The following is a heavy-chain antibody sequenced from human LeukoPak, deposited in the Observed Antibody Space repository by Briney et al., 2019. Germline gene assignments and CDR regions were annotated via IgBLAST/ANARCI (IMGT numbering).Heavy chain of an antibody. CDR3: ARLRGDIVVVPAAHGDYYYGMDV. CDR2: INHSGST. Sequence: SETLSLTCAVYGGSFSGYYWSWIRQPPGKGLEWIGEINHSGSTNYNPSLKSRVTISVDTSKNQFSLKLSSVTAADTAVYYCARLRGDIVVVPAAHGDYYYGMDVWGQGTTVTVSS. J-gene: IGHJ6*02. D-gene: IGHD2-2*01. V-gene: IGHV4-34*01. CDR1: GGSFSGYY.